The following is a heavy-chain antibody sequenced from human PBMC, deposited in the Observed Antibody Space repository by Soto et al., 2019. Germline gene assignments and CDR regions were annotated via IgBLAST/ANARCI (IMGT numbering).Heavy chain of an antibody. D-gene: IGHD4-17*01. CDR2: IYHSGST. J-gene: IGHJ4*02. CDR1: SGSISSSNW. V-gene: IGHV4-4*02. CDR3: ARGSPTYGDIDY. Sequence: ASETLSLTCAVSSGSISSSNWWSWVRQPPGKGLEWIGEIYHSGSTNYNPSLKSRVTISVDKSKNQFSLKLSSVTAADTAVYYCARGSPTYGDIDYWGQGTLVTVSS.